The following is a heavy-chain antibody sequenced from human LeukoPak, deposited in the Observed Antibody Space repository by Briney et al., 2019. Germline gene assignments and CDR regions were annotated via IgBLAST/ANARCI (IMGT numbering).Heavy chain of an antibody. CDR2: IQQDGSAK. CDR1: GFTFSSFL. J-gene: IGHJ4*02. V-gene: IGHV3-7*01. CDR3: ARVEDYGAHFDY. D-gene: IGHD4-17*01. Sequence: AGGSLRLSCEAYGFTFSSFLMSWVRQAPGKGLEWVANIQQDGSAKYYVDSVRGRFTISRDNAKNSLYLQMNSLRAEDTAVFYCARVEDYGAHFDYWGQGTLVTVSS.